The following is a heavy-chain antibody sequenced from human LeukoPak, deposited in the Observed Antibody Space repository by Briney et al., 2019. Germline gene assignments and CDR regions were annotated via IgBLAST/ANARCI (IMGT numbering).Heavy chain of an antibody. D-gene: IGHD4-17*01. CDR1: GFTFSSYA. CDR3: AKVKPTVTTNYFDY. J-gene: IGHJ4*02. V-gene: IGHV3-23*01. Sequence: GGSLRLSCAASGFTFSSYAMSWVRQAQGKGLEWVSAISGSDGSTFYADSVKGRFTISRDNSKNTLYLQMNSLRAEDTAACYCAKVKPTVTTNYFDYWGQGTLVTVSS. CDR2: ISGSDGST.